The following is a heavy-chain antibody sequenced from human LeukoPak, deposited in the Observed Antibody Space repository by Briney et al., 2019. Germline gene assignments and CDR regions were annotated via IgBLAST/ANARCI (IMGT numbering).Heavy chain of an antibody. V-gene: IGHV3-30*18. D-gene: IGHD2-15*01. J-gene: IGHJ1*01. Sequence: GGSLRLSCAASGFSFSSYGMHWVRQAPGKGLEWVAVISYDGSNKYYADSVKGRFTISRDNSKNTLYLQMNSLRAEDTAVYYCAKDGRRYCSGGSCNYFQHWGQGTLVTVSS. CDR2: ISYDGSNK. CDR1: GFSFSSYG. CDR3: AKDGRRYCSGGSCNYFQH.